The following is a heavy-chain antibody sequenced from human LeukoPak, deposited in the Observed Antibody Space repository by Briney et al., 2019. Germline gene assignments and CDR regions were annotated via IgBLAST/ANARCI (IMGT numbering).Heavy chain of an antibody. D-gene: IGHD3-3*01. J-gene: IGHJ5*02. V-gene: IGHV4-59*08. CDR1: GGSFSGYY. CDR2: IYYSGST. Sequence: SETPSLTCAVYGGSFSGYYWSWIRQPPGKGLEWIGYIYYSGSTDYNPSLKSRVTISVDTSKNQFSLKLSSVTAADTAVYYCARQDFADLEEGNWFDPWGQGTLVTVSS. CDR3: ARQDFADLEEGNWFDP.